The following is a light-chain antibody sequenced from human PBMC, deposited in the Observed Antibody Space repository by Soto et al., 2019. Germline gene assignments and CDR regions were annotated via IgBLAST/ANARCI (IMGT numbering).Light chain of an antibody. Sequence: QSVLAQPPSVSAAPGQKVTISCSGSTSNIENNYVSWYQQLPGTAPKLLIFDNYKRPSGIPDRFSGSKSGTSATLGITGLQTGDEADHYCGTWDSSLSAYVFGTGTKVTVL. CDR3: GTWDSSLSAYV. CDR1: TSNIENNY. J-gene: IGLJ1*01. CDR2: DNY. V-gene: IGLV1-51*01.